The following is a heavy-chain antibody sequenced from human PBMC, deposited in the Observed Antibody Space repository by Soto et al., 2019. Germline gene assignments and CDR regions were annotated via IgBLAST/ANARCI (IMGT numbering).Heavy chain of an antibody. CDR1: GYPFTDYF. Sequence: ASVKVSFKTSGYPFTDYFIHWGRQAPGQGLEWMGIISLYHHSTSYAQKFQGRLTVTADTSTTTVYMDLSSLTSEDSAVYWCARELYSCGGDCPYYMDYWGQGTLVTVSS. CDR3: ARELYSCGGDCPYYMDY. CDR2: ISLYHHST. D-gene: IGHD2-21*02. V-gene: IGHV1-46*01. J-gene: IGHJ4*02.